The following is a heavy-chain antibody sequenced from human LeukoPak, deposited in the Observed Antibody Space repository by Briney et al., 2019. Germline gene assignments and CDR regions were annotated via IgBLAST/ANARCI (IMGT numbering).Heavy chain of an antibody. CDR3: AKDRQQLVIHNAFDI. V-gene: IGHV3-30*18. CDR1: GFTFNYYG. D-gene: IGHD6-13*01. Sequence: GGSLRLSCAASGFTFNYYGVHWVRQAPGKGLEWVAVISYDGSHKYYTDSVKGRFTISRDNSKNTMYLQMNSLRAEDTAVYYCAKDRQQLVIHNAFDIWGQGTMVTVSS. J-gene: IGHJ3*02. CDR2: ISYDGSHK.